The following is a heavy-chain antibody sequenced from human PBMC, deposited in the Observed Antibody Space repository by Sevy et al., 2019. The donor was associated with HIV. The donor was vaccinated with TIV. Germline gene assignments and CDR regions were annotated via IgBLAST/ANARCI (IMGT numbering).Heavy chain of an antibody. V-gene: IGHV1-24*01. CDR3: ATTREYYQGKSGYFDY. J-gene: IGHJ4*02. CDR2: LDPEDGER. D-gene: IGHD2-15*01. CDR1: GYTLTQLS. Sequence: ASVKVSCKVSGYTLTQLSMHWVRQAPGKGLEWMGSLDPEDGERIYAQKFQGRITMTEDTSTDTAYMDLSSLKSDDTAVYYCATTREYYQGKSGYFDYWGQGALVTVSS.